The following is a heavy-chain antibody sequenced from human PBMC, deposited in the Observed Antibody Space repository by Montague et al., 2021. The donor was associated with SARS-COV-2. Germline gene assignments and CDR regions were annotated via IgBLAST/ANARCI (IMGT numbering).Heavy chain of an antibody. CDR3: AREAWFGDKTSASEYYGMDV. J-gene: IGHJ6*02. D-gene: IGHD3-10*01. CDR2: IYTSGST. Sequence: SETLSLTCTVSGGSISSYYWSWIRQPAGKGLEWIGRIYTSGSTNYNPSLKSRVTMSVDTSKNQFSLELSSVTAADTAVYYCAREAWFGDKTSASEYYGMDVWGQGTTATVSS. CDR1: GGSISSYY. V-gene: IGHV4-4*07.